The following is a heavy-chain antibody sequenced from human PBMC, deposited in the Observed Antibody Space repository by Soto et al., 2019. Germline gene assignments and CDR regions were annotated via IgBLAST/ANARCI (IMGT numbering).Heavy chain of an antibody. Sequence: PGGSLRLSCAASGFTFSSDWMDWVRQAPGKGLEWVANINQDGSEKHYVDSVKGRFTISRDNAKNSLYLQMSSLTAEDSALYYCSPSLDYWGQGPLVTVSS. V-gene: IGHV3-7*01. CDR3: SPSLDY. CDR2: INQDGSEK. CDR1: GFTFSSDW. J-gene: IGHJ4*02.